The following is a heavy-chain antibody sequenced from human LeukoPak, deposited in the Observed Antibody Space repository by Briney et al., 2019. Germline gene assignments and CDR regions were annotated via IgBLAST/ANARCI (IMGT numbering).Heavy chain of an antibody. CDR2: IYPGDSDT. D-gene: IGHD3/OR15-3a*01. CDR1: GYGFTSHW. Sequence: GESLKISCKGSGYGFTSHWIGWVRQMPGKGLEWMGIIYPGDSDTRYSPSFQGQVTISAAKSISTAFLQWSSLKASDSAMYFCARGLGGGFWTGYPSCFDCWGQGTLVTVSS. J-gene: IGHJ4*02. CDR3: ARGLGGGFWTGYPSCFDC. V-gene: IGHV5-51*01.